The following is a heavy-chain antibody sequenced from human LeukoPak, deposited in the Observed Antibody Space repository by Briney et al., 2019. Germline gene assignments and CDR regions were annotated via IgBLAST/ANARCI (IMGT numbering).Heavy chain of an antibody. CDR2: ISGSGGST. D-gene: IGHD4-17*01. Sequence: GGSLRLSCAASGFTFSSYAMSWVRQAPGKGLEWVSAISGSGGSTYYADSVKGRFTISGDNSKNTLYLQMNSLRAEDTAVYYCAKYGDYVLAFDIWGQGTMVTVSS. CDR3: AKYGDYVLAFDI. CDR1: GFTFSSYA. J-gene: IGHJ3*02. V-gene: IGHV3-23*01.